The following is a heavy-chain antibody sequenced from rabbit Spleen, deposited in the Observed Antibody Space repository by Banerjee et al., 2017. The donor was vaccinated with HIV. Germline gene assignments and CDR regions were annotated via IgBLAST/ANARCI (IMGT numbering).Heavy chain of an antibody. Sequence: QSLEESGGGLVQPEGSLALTCKASGFDFSTYSMSWVRQAPGKGPEWIACIDSGSSGFTYFANWAKGRFTISKTSSTTVTLQMTSLTAADTATYFCARDSASSFSSYGMDLWGQGTLVTVS. J-gene: IGHJ6*01. CDR3: ARDSASSFSSYGMDL. CDR1: GFDFSTYS. CDR2: IDSGSSGFT. V-gene: IGHV1S40*01. D-gene: IGHD8-1*01.